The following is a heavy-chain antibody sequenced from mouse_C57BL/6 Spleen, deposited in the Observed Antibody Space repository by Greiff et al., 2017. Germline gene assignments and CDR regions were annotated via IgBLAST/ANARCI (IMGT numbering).Heavy chain of an antibody. CDR1: GYTFTSYT. V-gene: IGHV1-4*01. CDR3: ANDDGYLAWFAY. Sequence: VQLQQSGAELARPGASVKMSCKASGYTFTSYTMHWVKQRPGQGLEWIGYINPSSGYTKYNQKFKDKATLTADKSSSTAYMQLSSLTSEDSAVYYCANDDGYLAWFAYWGQGTLVTVSA. CDR2: INPSSGYT. D-gene: IGHD2-3*01. J-gene: IGHJ3*01.